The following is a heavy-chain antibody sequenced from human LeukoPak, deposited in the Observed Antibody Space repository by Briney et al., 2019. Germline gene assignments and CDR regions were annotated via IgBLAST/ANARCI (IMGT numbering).Heavy chain of an antibody. D-gene: IGHD3-10*01. Sequence: SETLSLTCAVYGGSFSGYYWSWIRQPPGKGLEWIGEINHSGSTNYNPSFKSRVTISVDTSKNQFSLKLSSVTAADTAVYYCAITTDYYGSGSYYSYYYYYYMDVWGKGTTVTVSS. V-gene: IGHV4-34*01. J-gene: IGHJ6*03. CDR3: AITTDYYGSGSYYSYYYYYYMDV. CDR1: GGSFSGYY. CDR2: INHSGST.